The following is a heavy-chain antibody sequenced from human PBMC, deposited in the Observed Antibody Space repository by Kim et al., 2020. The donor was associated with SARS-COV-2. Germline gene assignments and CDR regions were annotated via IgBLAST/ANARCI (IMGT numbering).Heavy chain of an antibody. Sequence: GGSLRLSCAASGFTVSSNYMSWVRQAPGKGLEWVSVIYSGGSTYYADSVKGRFTISRDNSKNTLYLQMNSLRAEDTAVYYCAREVYDGSGSRYYYGMDVWGQGTTVTVSS. J-gene: IGHJ6*02. CDR3: AREVYDGSGSRYYYGMDV. D-gene: IGHD3-10*01. CDR2: IYSGGST. CDR1: GFTVSSNY. V-gene: IGHV3-66*01.